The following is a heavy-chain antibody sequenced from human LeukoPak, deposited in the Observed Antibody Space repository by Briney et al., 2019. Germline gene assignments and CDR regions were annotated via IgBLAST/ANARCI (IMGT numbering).Heavy chain of an antibody. CDR2: INHIGST. D-gene: IGHD3-22*01. CDR1: GRSFSGYY. J-gene: IGHJ5*02. V-gene: IGHV4-34*01. Sequence: SETLSLTFAVYGRSFSGYYCSWIRQPPGKGLEWIGEINHIGSTNYNPSLKSRVTISVETSKNQFSLKLSSVTAADTAVYYCARVRERITMIVVPRKRNWFDPWGQGTLVTVSS. CDR3: ARVRERITMIVVPRKRNWFDP.